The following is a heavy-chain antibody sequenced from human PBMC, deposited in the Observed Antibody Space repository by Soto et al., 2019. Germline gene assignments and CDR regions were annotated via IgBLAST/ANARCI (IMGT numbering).Heavy chain of an antibody. CDR2: IIPIFGTA. CDR1: GGTFSSYA. V-gene: IGHV1-69*01. Sequence: QVQLVQSGAEVKKPGSSVKVSCKASGGTFSSYAISWVRQAPGQGLEWMGGIIPIFGTANYAQKFQGRVTITADESTSTAYMELSSLRSEDTAVYYCASFIRWNYPYYYYGMDVWGQGTTVTVSS. J-gene: IGHJ6*02. D-gene: IGHD1-7*01. CDR3: ASFIRWNYPYYYYGMDV.